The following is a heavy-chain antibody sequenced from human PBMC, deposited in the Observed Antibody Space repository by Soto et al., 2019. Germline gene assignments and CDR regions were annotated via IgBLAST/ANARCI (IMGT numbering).Heavy chain of an antibody. CDR1: GYTFSTYY. Sequence: QVQLVQSGAEVKKPGASVKVSCKASGYTFSTYYMHWVRQAPGQGYEWMGIINPSGGSTTYAQKFQGRVNMTRDTSTTTVYMELSSLKSEDTAVYYCARYGYNGYYFDYWGQGTLGTVSS. D-gene: IGHD5-12*01. CDR2: INPSGGST. CDR3: ARYGYNGYYFDY. V-gene: IGHV1-46*01. J-gene: IGHJ4*02.